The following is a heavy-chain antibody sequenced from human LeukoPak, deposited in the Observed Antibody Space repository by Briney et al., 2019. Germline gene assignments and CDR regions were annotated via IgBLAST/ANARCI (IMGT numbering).Heavy chain of an antibody. CDR3: ARAITRGENYFDY. V-gene: IGHV3-21*04. J-gene: IGHJ4*02. Sequence: PGGSLRLSCAGSGFALKSYSLSWVRQAPGKGLEWVSSISSTSAYIYYADSVKGRFTISRDNVDNVVYLQMNSLRAEDTAVYYCARAITRGENYFDYWGQGTLVTVSS. CDR2: ISSTSAYI. D-gene: IGHD3-16*01. CDR1: GFALKSYS.